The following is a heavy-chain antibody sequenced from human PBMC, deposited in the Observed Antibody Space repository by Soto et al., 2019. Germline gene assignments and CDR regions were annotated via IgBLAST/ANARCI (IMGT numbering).Heavy chain of an antibody. V-gene: IGHV4-34*01. CDR1: GGSFSGYY. J-gene: IGHJ4*02. CDR3: ARTPYYDSRPFDY. CDR2: INHSGST. Sequence: QVQLQQWGAGLLKPSETLSLTCAVYGGSFSGYYWSWIRQPPGKGLEWIGEINHSGSTNYNPSLKSRVTISVDTSKNQFSLKLSSVTAADTAVYYCARTPYYDSRPFDYWGQGTLVTVSS. D-gene: IGHD3-22*01.